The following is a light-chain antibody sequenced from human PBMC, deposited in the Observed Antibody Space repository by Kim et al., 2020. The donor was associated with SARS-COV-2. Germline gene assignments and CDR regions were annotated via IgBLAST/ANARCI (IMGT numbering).Light chain of an antibody. V-gene: IGKV1-5*03. J-gene: IGKJ2*01. CDR3: QQYSNYPYT. CDR2: KAS. Sequence: SASVGERVTITCRASQTISSWLAWYQQKPGKAPKLLIYKASGLEGGVPSRFSGSGSGTEFTLTISSLQPDDFATYYCQQYSNYPYTFGQGTKLEI. CDR1: QTISSW.